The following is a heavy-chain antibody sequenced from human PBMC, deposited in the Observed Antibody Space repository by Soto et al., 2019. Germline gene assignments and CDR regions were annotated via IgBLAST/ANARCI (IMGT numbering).Heavy chain of an antibody. CDR1: GFTFSTYA. V-gene: IGHV3-23*01. CDR3: AKDRSTVTTVYGIDV. D-gene: IGHD4-17*01. Sequence: EVQLLESGGDLVQPGGSLRLSCAASGFTFSTYAMSWVRQAPGKGLEWVSSISSSGGSTYYAYSVKGRFTISRDNSNNTLYLQMTSLSVEDTALYYCAKDRSTVTTVYGIDVWGQGTTVTVSS. J-gene: IGHJ6*02. CDR2: ISSSGGST.